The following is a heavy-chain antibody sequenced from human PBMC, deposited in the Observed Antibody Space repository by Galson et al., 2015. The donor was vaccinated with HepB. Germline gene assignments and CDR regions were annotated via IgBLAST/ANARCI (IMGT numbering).Heavy chain of an antibody. V-gene: IGHV3-11*05. D-gene: IGHD6-13*01. CDR1: GFTFSDYY. CDR3: ARVGEGSSSWPKNWFDP. J-gene: IGHJ5*02. CDR2: ISSSSSYT. Sequence: SLRLSCAASGFTFSDYYMSWIRQAPGKGLEWVSYISSSSSYTNYADSVKGRFTISRDNAKNSLYLQMNSLRAEDTAVYYCARVGEGSSSWPKNWFDPWGQGTLVTVSS.